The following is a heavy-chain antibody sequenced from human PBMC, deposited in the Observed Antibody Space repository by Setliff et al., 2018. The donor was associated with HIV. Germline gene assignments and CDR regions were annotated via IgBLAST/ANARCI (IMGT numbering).Heavy chain of an antibody. CDR1: GGSINRGTYY. CDR3: ARRLQFLEFLHGVGGLDV. Sequence: PSETLSLTCSVSGGSINRGTYYWTWIRQSAGKGLEWIGHIYITGDTDYNPSLKSRVTISVDTSKNQFSLTLTSVTATDTAVYYCARRLQFLEFLHGVGGLDVWGQGTTVTVSS. J-gene: IGHJ6*02. CDR2: IYITGDT. V-gene: IGHV4-61*09. D-gene: IGHD3-3*01.